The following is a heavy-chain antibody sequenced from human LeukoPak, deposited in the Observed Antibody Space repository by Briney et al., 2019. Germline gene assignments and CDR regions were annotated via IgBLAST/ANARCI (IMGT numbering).Heavy chain of an antibody. CDR3: ASDSGSYYAFDI. CDR2: VYYSGST. J-gene: IGHJ3*02. Sequence: PSETLSLTCTVSGGSISSSSYYWGWIRQPPGKGLEWIGIVYYSGSTYYNPSLKSRVTISVDTSKNQFSLKLSSVTAADTAVYYCASDSGSYYAFDIWGQGTMVTVSS. D-gene: IGHD1-26*01. CDR1: GGSISSSSYY. V-gene: IGHV4-39*01.